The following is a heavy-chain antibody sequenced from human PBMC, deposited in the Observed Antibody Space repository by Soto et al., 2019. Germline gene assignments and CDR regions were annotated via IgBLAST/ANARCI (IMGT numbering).Heavy chain of an antibody. J-gene: IGHJ5*02. D-gene: IGHD6-13*01. Sequence: EVQLLESGGGLVQPGGSLRLSCVASGFTFSSYAMSWVRQAPGKGLEWVSAISGSGGATYYADSVKGRFTISRDNSKNTLYLQMNSLRAEDTAVDDCAKDRDSGAWYWFDPWGQGTLVTVSS. CDR2: ISGSGGAT. CDR1: GFTFSSYA. CDR3: AKDRDSGAWYWFDP. V-gene: IGHV3-23*01.